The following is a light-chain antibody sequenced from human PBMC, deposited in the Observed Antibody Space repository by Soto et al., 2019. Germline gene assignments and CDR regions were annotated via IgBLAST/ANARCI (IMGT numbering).Light chain of an antibody. CDR1: QSVTSS. CDR2: GAF. CDR3: QYYGNSPLT. V-gene: IGKV3-20*01. J-gene: IGKJ1*01. Sequence: IVMTQSPATLSVSPGERATLSCRASQSVTSSLAWYRQKPGQAPRLLIYGAFNRATGIPDRFSGGGSVTDFTLTITRLEPEDFAVYYCQYYGNSPLTFGQGTKVDIK.